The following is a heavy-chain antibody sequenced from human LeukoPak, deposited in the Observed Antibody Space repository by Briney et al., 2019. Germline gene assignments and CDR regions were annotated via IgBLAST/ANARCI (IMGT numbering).Heavy chain of an antibody. CDR1: GFTFSSYS. J-gene: IGHJ4*02. D-gene: IGHD3-22*01. V-gene: IGHV3-21*01. CDR2: ISSSSYI. Sequence: RGSLRLSCAASGFTFSSYSMNWVRQAPGKGLEWVSSISSSSYIYYADSVKGRFTISRDNAKNSLYLQMNSLRAEDTAVYYCARRGPGGVNYYDSSGYYSDYWGQGTLVTVSS. CDR3: ARRGPGGVNYYDSSGYYSDY.